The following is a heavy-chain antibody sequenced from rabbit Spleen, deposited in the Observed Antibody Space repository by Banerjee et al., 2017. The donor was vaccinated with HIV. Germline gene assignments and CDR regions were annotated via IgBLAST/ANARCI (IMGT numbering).Heavy chain of an antibody. V-gene: IGHV1S40*01. D-gene: IGHD6-1*01. J-gene: IGHJ4*01. CDR2: IYGGSSIST. CDR1: GFTISSSEW. Sequence: QSLEESGGGLVKPGASLTLTCTASGFTISSSEWMYWVRQAPGKGLEWIACIYGGSSISTYYASWAKGRFTISKTSSTTVTLQMTSLTAADTATLFCARALRNNGYANGFNLWGPGTLVTVS. CDR3: ARALRNNGYANGFNL.